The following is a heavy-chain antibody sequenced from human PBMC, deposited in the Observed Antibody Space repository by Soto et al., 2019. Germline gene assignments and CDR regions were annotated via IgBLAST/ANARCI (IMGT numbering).Heavy chain of an antibody. CDR1: GYTFSNYA. CDR3: ARDAPYDDFWSGVMELYYYGMDV. J-gene: IGHJ6*02. Sequence: QVQLVQSGGEVKKPGASVKVSCKASGYTFSNYAISWVRQAPGQGLEWMGWITAHNGNTKYAQKFQARVTMTTDTSSSTASKELQSQTSDDTAVYYCARDAPYDDFWSGVMELYYYGMDVWGQGNTVTVSS. CDR2: ITAHNGNT. D-gene: IGHD3-3*01. V-gene: IGHV1-18*01.